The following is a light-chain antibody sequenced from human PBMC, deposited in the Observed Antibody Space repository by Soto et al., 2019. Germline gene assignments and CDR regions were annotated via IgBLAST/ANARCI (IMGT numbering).Light chain of an antibody. Sequence: EIVLTQSPATLSLSPGERATLSCRASQSVSSYLAWYQQKPGQAPRLLIYDASNRATGIPARFSGSGSGTDFTLTISSLEPEDFAVYCCQQRSNQFGGGTKVEIK. CDR2: DAS. J-gene: IGKJ4*02. CDR3: QQRSNQ. V-gene: IGKV3-11*01. CDR1: QSVSSY.